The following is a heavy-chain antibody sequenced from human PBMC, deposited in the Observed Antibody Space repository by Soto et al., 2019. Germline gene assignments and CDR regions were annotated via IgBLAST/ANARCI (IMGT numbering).Heavy chain of an antibody. D-gene: IGHD3-16*01. CDR3: AKLRYSVLLRGGSSFDI. Sequence: GGSLRLSCGASGFTFSSFAMSWVRQAPGKGLEWVSTISGSGGSTYYADSVKGRFTISRDNSKNTLYLHMNSLRAEDTAVYYCAKLRYSVLLRGGSSFDIWGKAIMVT. V-gene: IGHV3-23*01. J-gene: IGHJ3*02. CDR1: GFTFSSFA. CDR2: ISGSGGST.